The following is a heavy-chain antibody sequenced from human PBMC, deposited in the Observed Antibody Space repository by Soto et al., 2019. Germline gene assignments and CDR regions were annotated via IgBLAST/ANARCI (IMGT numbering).Heavy chain of an antibody. CDR3: ARAYSDAFDI. CDR1: GVTVGAFY. D-gene: IGHD2-21*01. V-gene: IGHV3-11*01. CDR2: ISSSGTGI. J-gene: IGHJ3*02. Sequence: GESLKRARADTGVTVGAFYKTWIRQAPGKGLEWVSYISSSGTGIYYADSVKGRFTISRDNAKTSLYLQMRSLRAEDTAVYYCARAYSDAFDIWGQW.